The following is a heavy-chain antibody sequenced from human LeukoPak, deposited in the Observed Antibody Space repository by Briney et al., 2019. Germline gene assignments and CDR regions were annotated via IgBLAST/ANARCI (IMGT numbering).Heavy chain of an antibody. CDR2: IYYSGST. J-gene: IGHJ4*02. Sequence: ASETLSLTCTVSGGSISSSSYYWGWIRQPPGKGLEWIGSIYYSGSTYYNPSLKSRVTISVDTSKNQFSLKLSSVTAADTAVYYCARETVAYYFDYWGQGTLVTVSS. CDR3: ARETVAYYFDY. V-gene: IGHV4-39*01. D-gene: IGHD6-19*01. CDR1: GGSISSSSYY.